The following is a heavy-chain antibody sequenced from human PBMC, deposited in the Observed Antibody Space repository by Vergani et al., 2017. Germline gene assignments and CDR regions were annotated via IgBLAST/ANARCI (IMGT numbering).Heavy chain of an antibody. CDR3: ARNPYCGGDCYSDAFDI. CDR2: IYYSGST. V-gene: IGHV4-59*01. D-gene: IGHD2-21*02. Sequence: QVQLQESVPGLVKPSETLSLTCTVSGGSISSYYWSWIRQPPGKGLEWIGYIYYSGSTNYNPSLKCRVTISVDTSKNQFSLKLSSVTAADTAVYYCARNPYCGGDCYSDAFDIWGQGTMVTVSS. J-gene: IGHJ3*02. CDR1: GGSISSYY.